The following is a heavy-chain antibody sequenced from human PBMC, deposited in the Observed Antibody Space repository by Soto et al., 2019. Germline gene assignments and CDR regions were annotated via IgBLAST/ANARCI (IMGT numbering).Heavy chain of an antibody. CDR1: GGSVNSVSYY. D-gene: IGHD3-10*01. V-gene: IGHV4-61*01. Sequence: SETLSLTCIVSGGSVNSVSYYWTWIRQPPGKGLEWIGSIYYTGSTNYNPSLKSRVTISVDPSKNQFSLKLSSVTAADTAVYYCARGYYYGSGSYYLDYYYYGMDVWGQGTTVTVSS. CDR2: IYYTGST. CDR3: ARGYYYGSGSYYLDYYYYGMDV. J-gene: IGHJ6*02.